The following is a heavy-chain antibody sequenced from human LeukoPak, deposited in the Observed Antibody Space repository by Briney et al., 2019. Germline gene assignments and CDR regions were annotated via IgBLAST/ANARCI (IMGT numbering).Heavy chain of an antibody. J-gene: IGHJ4*02. D-gene: IGHD3-16*01. V-gene: IGHV3-73*01. CDR1: GFTFRDSP. CDR3: ATLTYPFDY. Sequence: PGGSLKLSCAASGFTFRDSPMHWVRQASGKGLEWVGRIRSKPNSYATGYAASVKGRFTISRDDSINTAYLQMNSLKAEDTAVYICATLTYPFDYWGQGILVTVSS. CDR2: IRSKPNSYAT.